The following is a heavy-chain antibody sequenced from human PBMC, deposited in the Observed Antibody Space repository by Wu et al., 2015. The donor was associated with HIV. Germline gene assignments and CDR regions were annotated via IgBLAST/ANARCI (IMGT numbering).Heavy chain of an antibody. J-gene: IGHJ1*01. V-gene: IGHV1-18*04. CDR1: GYAFIRYG. CDR3: ARVGYDFWSGTN. D-gene: IGHD3-3*01. Sequence: QVQLVQSGAEVKKPGASVRISCKASGYAFIRYGISWVRQAPGQGLEWLGWISAYNDNKRFAQKFQGRVTLTTDTSTSTGYMELRSLRSDDTAVYYCARVGYDFWSGTNWGQGTLVSVSS. CDR2: ISAYNDNK.